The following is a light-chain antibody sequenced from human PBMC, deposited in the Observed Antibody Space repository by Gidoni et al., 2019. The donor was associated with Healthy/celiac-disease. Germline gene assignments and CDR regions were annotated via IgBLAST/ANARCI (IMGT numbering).Light chain of an antibody. CDR3: SSYTSSSTLEV. CDR1: SSDVGGYNY. Sequence: QSALTQPASVSGSPGQSIPISCTGTSSDVGGYNYVSWYQQHPGKAPKLMIYYVSNRPSGVSNRFSGSKSGNTASLTISGLQSEDEADYYCSSYTSSSTLEVFGGGTKLTVL. J-gene: IGLJ3*02. V-gene: IGLV2-14*03. CDR2: YVS.